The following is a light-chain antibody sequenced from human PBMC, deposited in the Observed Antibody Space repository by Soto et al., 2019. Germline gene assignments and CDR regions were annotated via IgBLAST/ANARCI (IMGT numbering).Light chain of an antibody. CDR2: PAY. CDR3: QKYDNDPLT. CDR1: LDSSTY. Sequence: DIQMTQAPSSLYASVGDIVTITCRARLDSSTYLACDQKNPWKVPKLLISPAYTSQSGVAARFSGSGSGPDFPLTLSSQQAEDIATYYRQKYDNDPLTVGGGNKVDIK. V-gene: IGKV1-27*01. J-gene: IGKJ4*01.